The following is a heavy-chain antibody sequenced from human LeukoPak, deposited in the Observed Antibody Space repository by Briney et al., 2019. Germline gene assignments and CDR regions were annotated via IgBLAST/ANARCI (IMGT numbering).Heavy chain of an antibody. Sequence: GGSLRLSCAASGFTFSSYAMSWVRQAPGKGLEWVSAISGSGGSTYYADSVKGRFTISRDNSKNTLYLQMNSLRAEDTAVYYCAKIRYYYGSGATDYWGQETLVTVSS. D-gene: IGHD3-10*01. J-gene: IGHJ4*02. CDR1: GFTFSSYA. CDR2: ISGSGGST. V-gene: IGHV3-23*01. CDR3: AKIRYYYGSGATDY.